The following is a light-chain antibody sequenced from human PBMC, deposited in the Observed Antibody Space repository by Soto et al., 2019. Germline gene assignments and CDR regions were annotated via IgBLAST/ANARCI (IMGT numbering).Light chain of an antibody. CDR3: QQYNSYSLLT. Sequence: DIQMTQSPSTLSASVGDRVTITCRASQSISSWLAWYQQKPGKAAKLLIYDASSLESRVPSRLSGSRSATEFTIPISSRQPDDVSTFYCQQYNSYSLLTFGGGTKVEIK. CDR1: QSISSW. J-gene: IGKJ4*01. CDR2: DAS. V-gene: IGKV1-5*01.